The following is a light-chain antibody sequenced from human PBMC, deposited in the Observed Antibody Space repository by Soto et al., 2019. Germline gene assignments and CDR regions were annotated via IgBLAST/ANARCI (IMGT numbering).Light chain of an antibody. Sequence: DIQITRSPSTLSASVGDRVTITCRASQSSSKWLAWYQQTPGKAPKLLTYAASSLQSGVPSRFSGSGSGTDFTLTISSLQPDDFTTYYCQQYNGTVGQGTRLEI. CDR2: AAS. CDR3: QQYNGT. J-gene: IGKJ5*01. CDR1: QSSSKW. V-gene: IGKV1-5*01.